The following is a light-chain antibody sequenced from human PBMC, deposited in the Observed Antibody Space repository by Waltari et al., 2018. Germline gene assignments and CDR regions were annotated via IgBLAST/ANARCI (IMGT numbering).Light chain of an antibody. V-gene: IGLV2-14*04. J-gene: IGLJ2*01. Sequence: YHQHPGKAHKLEIYDVRKRPSGVSNRCSGSKSGNTASLTISGLQAEDEADYDCSSYTSSSTYVVFGGGTKLTVL. CDR2: DVR. CDR3: SSYTSSSTYVV.